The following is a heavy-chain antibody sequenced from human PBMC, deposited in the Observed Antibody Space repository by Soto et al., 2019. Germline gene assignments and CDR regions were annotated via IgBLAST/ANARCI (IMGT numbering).Heavy chain of an antibody. V-gene: IGHV1-2*02. CDR2: INPNSGGT. CDR3: AGTDCSGGSCYPPSFDY. CDR1: GYTFTGYY. J-gene: IGHJ4*02. D-gene: IGHD2-15*01. Sequence: ASVKVSCKASGYTFTGYYMHWVRQAPGQGLEWMGWINPNSGGTNYAQKFQGRVTMTRDTSISTAYMELSRLRSDDTAVYYCAGTDCSGGSCYPPSFDYWGQGTLVTVSS.